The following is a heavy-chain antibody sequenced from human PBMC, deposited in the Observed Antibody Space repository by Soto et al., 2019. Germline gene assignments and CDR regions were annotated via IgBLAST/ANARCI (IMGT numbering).Heavy chain of an antibody. CDR1: GDSVRGSY. J-gene: IGHJ5*02. V-gene: IGHV4-59*02. Sequence: SATLSLTCSVSGDSVRGSYWSWVRQPPGKRLQWIGYISVYASSKYNPSLESRISMSLDTSKNQFSLRLTSVTAAATAFFYCARLATYGGYDSIWFGLWGQGTLVTLSA. CDR3: ARLATYGGYDSIWFGL. CDR2: ISVYASS. D-gene: IGHD5-12*01.